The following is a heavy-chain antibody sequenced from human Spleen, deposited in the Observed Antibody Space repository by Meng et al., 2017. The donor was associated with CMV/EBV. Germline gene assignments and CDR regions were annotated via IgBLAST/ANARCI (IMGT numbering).Heavy chain of an antibody. D-gene: IGHD6-6*01. CDR3: AREIRSYSSSAATDAFDI. J-gene: IGHJ3*02. V-gene: IGHV3-74*01. Sequence: SSSYWMHWVRQAPGKGLVWVSRINSDGSSTSYADSVKGRFTISRDNAKNTLYLQMNSLRAEDTAVYYCAREIRSYSSSAATDAFDIWGQGTMVTVSS. CDR1: SSSYW. CDR2: INSDGSST.